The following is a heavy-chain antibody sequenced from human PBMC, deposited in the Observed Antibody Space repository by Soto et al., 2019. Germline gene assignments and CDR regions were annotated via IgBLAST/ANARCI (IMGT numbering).Heavy chain of an antibody. Sequence: SETLSLTCAVYGGSFSGHSWTWIRQSPGKGLEWIGDINHSGRVNYSPSLKSRATISLDTSKNQFSLTLGAVTAADTAMYYCSTRAYDTNGYYRFDPWGQGTLVTVSS. J-gene: IGHJ5*01. CDR3: STRAYDTNGYYRFDP. D-gene: IGHD3-22*01. CDR1: GGSFSGHS. V-gene: IGHV4-34*01. CDR2: INHSGRV.